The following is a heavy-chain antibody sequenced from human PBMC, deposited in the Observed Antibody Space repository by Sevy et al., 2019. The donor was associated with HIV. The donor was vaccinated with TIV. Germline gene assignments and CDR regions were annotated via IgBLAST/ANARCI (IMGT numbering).Heavy chain of an antibody. Sequence: ASVEVSGKASGYTFTRYGISWVRQAPGQGLEWMGWISAYNDYTNYVQKLQGRVTMTTDTSTSIAYLELRSLRSDDTAVYYCARDRNNYDISGYPKSMDVWGQGTTVIVS. D-gene: IGHD3-22*01. CDR1: GYTFTRYG. J-gene: IGHJ6*02. CDR3: ARDRNNYDISGYPKSMDV. CDR2: ISAYNDYT. V-gene: IGHV1-18*01.